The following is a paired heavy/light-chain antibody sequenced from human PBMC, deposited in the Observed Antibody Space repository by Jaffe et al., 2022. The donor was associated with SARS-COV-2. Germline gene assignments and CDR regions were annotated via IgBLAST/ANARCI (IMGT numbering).Light chain of an antibody. CDR3: QQSYSSPWT. Sequence: DIQMTQSPSSLSAYVGDRVTITCRASQSISSSLNWYQQKPGKAPNLLIYAASSLQSGVPSRFSGSGSGTDFTLTISSLQPEDFATYYCQQSYSSPWTFGQGTKVEIK. CDR2: AAS. V-gene: IGKV1-39*01. J-gene: IGKJ1*01. CDR1: QSISSS.
Heavy chain of an antibody. CDR1: GYSFTTYW. J-gene: IGHJ5*02. CDR3: ARRTTGGGRVWFDP. Sequence: EVQLVQSGAEVKKPGESLKISCKGSGYSFTTYWIGWVRQTPGKGLEWMGMIYPGDSDTRYSPSFQGQVTISADRSISTAYLQWSSLKTSDTAIYYCARRTTGGGRVWFDPWGQGTLVTVSS. CDR2: IYPGDSDT. D-gene: IGHD1-26*01. V-gene: IGHV5-51*01.